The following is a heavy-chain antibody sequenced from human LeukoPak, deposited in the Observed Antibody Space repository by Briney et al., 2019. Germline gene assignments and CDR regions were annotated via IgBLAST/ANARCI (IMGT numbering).Heavy chain of an antibody. CDR1: EFPFSSYS. Sequence: GGSLRLSCAASEFPFSSYSMIWVRQAPGKGLEWVSSICSSGTYIYYADSVKGRFTISRDNAKNSLYLQMNGLRAEDTAVYYCARPRLGSINWYIALDIWGQGTMVTVSS. D-gene: IGHD6-13*01. V-gene: IGHV3-21*01. J-gene: IGHJ3*02. CDR3: ARPRLGSINWYIALDI. CDR2: ICSSGTYI.